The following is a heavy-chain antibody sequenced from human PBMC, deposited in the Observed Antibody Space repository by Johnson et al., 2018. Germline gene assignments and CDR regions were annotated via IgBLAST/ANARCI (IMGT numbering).Heavy chain of an antibody. D-gene: IGHD4-17*01. J-gene: IGHJ6*03. V-gene: IGHV3-21*01. CDR1: GFTFSSYS. CDR2: ISSSSSYI. Sequence: EVQLVESGGGVVQPGGSLRLSCAASGFTFSSYSMNWVRQAPGKGLEWVSSISSSSSYIYYADSVKGRFTISRDNAKNSLYLQMNSLRAEDTAVYYCARDEYGDNYCYYYYYMDVWGKGTTVTVSS. CDR3: ARDEYGDNYCYYYYYMDV.